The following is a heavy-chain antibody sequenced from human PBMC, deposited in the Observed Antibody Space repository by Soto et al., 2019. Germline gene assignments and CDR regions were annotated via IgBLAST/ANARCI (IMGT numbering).Heavy chain of an antibody. CDR3: ARGYSGSFSLDY. CDR1: GGSISCSSYY. CDR2: IYYSGST. D-gene: IGHD1-26*01. J-gene: IGHJ4*02. V-gene: IGHV4-39*01. Sequence: AETLSLTCNVSGGSISCSSYYWGWIRQPPGKGLEWIGSIYYSGSTYYNPSLKSRVTISVDTSKNQFSLKLSSVTAADTAVYYCARGYSGSFSLDYWGQGTLVTVSS.